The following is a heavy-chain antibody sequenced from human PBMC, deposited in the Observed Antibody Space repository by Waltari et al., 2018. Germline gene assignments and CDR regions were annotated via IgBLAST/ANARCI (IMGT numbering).Heavy chain of an antibody. V-gene: IGHV3-48*03. Sequence: EVHLVESGGGLVQPGGSLRLSCAASGFTLRGYEMNWVRQAPGRGLEGISYIRLTGDTIYYADFVKGRFTISRDNAKNTLYLQMKRLRADDTALYYCARGIAADGGGGYWGQGILVTVSS. D-gene: IGHD6-13*01. CDR3: ARGIAADGGGGY. CDR1: GFTLRGYE. CDR2: IRLTGDTI. J-gene: IGHJ4*02.